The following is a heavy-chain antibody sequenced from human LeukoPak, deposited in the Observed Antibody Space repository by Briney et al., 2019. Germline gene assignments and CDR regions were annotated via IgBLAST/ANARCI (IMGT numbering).Heavy chain of an antibody. CDR3: ARGSEGYCSGGGCYYGMDV. J-gene: IGHJ6*01. CDR1: GFTFSSYT. Sequence: KPGGSLRLSCAASGFTFSSYTMNWVRQAPGKGLEWVSYISSSSSYIYYADSVEGRFTISRDNAENSLYLQMNSLRAEDTAVYYCARGSEGYCSGGGCYYGMDVWGQGTTVTISS. V-gene: IGHV3-21*01. CDR2: ISSSSSYI. D-gene: IGHD2-15*01.